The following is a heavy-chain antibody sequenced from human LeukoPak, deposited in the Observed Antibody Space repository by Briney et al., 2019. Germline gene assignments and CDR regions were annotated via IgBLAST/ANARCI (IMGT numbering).Heavy chain of an antibody. Sequence: GGSLRLSCVASGFTFSDFSMNWVRQAPGKGLEWISYISGRGGTIYYADSVKGRFSIFRDNAKRSLYLQVNSLRAEDTAVYFCARDRVVDTAKIGSFYYFYMDVWGKGTTVTVS. CDR1: GFTFSDFS. V-gene: IGHV3-48*04. CDR3: ARDRVVDTAKIGSFYYFYMDV. D-gene: IGHD5-18*01. J-gene: IGHJ6*03. CDR2: ISGRGGTI.